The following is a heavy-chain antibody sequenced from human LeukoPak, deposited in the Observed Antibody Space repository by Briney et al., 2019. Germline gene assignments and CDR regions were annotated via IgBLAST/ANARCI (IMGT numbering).Heavy chain of an antibody. V-gene: IGHV3-23*01. J-gene: IGHJ6*02. CDR3: AKDGSPVFYYYYGMDV. CDR2: ISGSGGST. Sequence: GGSLRLSCAASGFTFSSYAMSWVRQAPGKGLEWVSAISGSGGSTYYADSVKGRFTISRDNSKNTLYLQMNSLRAEDTAVYYCAKDGSPVFYYYYGMDVWGQGTTVTVSS. CDR1: GFTFSSYA.